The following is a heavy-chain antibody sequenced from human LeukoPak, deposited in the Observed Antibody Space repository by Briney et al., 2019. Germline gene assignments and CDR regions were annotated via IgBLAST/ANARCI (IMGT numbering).Heavy chain of an antibody. Sequence: GGSLRLFCAASGFIFSSYSMSWVRQAPGKGLEWVSVITGSGGNTYYADSVKGRFTISKDNSKNTVYLQMSSLRVDDTAVYYCAKAASSSWPSYYYGMDVWGQGTTVTVSS. D-gene: IGHD6-13*01. V-gene: IGHV3-23*01. CDR3: AKAASSSWPSYYYGMDV. CDR2: ITGSGGNT. CDR1: GFIFSSYS. J-gene: IGHJ6*02.